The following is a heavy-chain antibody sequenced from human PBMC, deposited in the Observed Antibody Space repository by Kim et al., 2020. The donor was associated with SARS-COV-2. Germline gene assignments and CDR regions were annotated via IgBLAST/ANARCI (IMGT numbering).Heavy chain of an antibody. D-gene: IGHD1-26*01. CDR2: VNPGDSDT. CDR1: GYSFTSYW. V-gene: IGHV5-51*01. CDR3: GRQSVATLLAFDI. J-gene: IGHJ3*02. Sequence: GESLKISCQCSGYSFTSYWIGWVCQMPGKGLEWMGIVNPGDSDTRYSPSFQGQVTMSADKSINTAHLQWSSLKASDTAMYYCGRQSVATLLAFDIWGQGTMVTVSS.